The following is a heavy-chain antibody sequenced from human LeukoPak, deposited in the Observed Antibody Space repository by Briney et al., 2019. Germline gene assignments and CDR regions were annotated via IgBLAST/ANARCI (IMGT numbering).Heavy chain of an antibody. D-gene: IGHD3-22*01. CDR3: ARAHDSSGYYPYYFDY. CDR1: GFTFSSYE. CDR2: ISSSGSTI. J-gene: IGHJ4*02. Sequence: GGSLRLSCAASGFTFSSYEMNWVRQAPGKGLEWVSYISSSGSTIYYADSVKGRFTISRDNAKNSLYLQMNSLRAEDTAVYYCARAHDSSGYYPYYFDYWGQGTLVTVSS. V-gene: IGHV3-48*03.